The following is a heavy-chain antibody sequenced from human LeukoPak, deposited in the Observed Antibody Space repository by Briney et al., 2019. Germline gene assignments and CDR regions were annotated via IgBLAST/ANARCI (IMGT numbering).Heavy chain of an antibody. D-gene: IGHD3-10*01. V-gene: IGHV4-4*07. CDR1: GDSISIYY. J-gene: IGHJ6*02. Sequence: SETLSLTCTFSGDSISIYYWSWIRQPAGKGLEWIGRIYTSGSTNYNPSLNSRVTVSVDTSKNQFSLKLSSVTAADTAVYYCARLWFPDGMDVWGQGTTVTVSS. CDR2: IYTSGST. CDR3: ARLWFPDGMDV.